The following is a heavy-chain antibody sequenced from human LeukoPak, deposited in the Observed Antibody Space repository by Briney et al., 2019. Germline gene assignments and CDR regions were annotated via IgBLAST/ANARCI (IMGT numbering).Heavy chain of an antibody. CDR1: GFTFTSFA. CDR2: IGGGDGST. CDR3: ARVSRDSFDY. Sequence: GGSLRLSCAASGFTFTSFAMSWVRQTPGKGLEWVSAIGGGDGSTYYADSVKGRFTISRDNAKNSLYLQMNSLRAEDTAVYYCARVSRDSFDYWGQGTLVTVSS. V-gene: IGHV3-23*01. J-gene: IGHJ4*02.